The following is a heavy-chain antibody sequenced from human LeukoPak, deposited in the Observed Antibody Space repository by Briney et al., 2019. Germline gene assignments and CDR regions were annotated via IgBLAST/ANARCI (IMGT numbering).Heavy chain of an antibody. V-gene: IGHV3-30-3*01. CDR2: ISYDGSNK. CDR3: ARDSSSDY. CDR1: GFTFSSYA. Sequence: PGGSLSLSCAASGFTFSSYAMHWVRQAPGKGLEWVAVISYDGSNKYYADSVKGRFTIFRDNSKNTLYLQMNSLRAEDTAVYYCARDSSSDYWGQGTLVTVSS. D-gene: IGHD6-6*01. J-gene: IGHJ4*02.